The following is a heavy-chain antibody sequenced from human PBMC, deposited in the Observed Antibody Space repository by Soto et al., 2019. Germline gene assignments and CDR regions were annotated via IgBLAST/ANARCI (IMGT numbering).Heavy chain of an antibody. Sequence: ASVKVSCKASGYTFTSYDINWVRQATAQGLEYLGWMNPNSGNTAYVQKFQGRVTMTWDTSITTAYMELSSLRSEDTAVYFCARGIKYGAYSRWFDPWGQGTLVTVSS. D-gene: IGHD4-17*01. CDR1: GYTFTSYD. CDR2: MNPNSGNT. V-gene: IGHV1-8*01. CDR3: ARGIKYGAYSRWFDP. J-gene: IGHJ5*02.